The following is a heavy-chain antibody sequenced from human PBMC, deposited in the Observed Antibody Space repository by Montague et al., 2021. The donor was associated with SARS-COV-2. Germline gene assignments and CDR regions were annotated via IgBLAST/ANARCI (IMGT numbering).Heavy chain of an antibody. J-gene: IGHJ4*02. CDR1: GFPFSLFT. CDR3: VSDEGGVAGVH. V-gene: IGHV3-30*04. CDR2: IFSYGQKK. Sequence: SLRLSCAASGFPFSLFTMHWVRQAPGKGPEWVAVIFSYGQKKFYADSVKGRLTISRDNPTNTLFLQLDSLTADDTAVYYCVSDEGGVAGVHWGQGTLVTVSS. D-gene: IGHD6-19*01.